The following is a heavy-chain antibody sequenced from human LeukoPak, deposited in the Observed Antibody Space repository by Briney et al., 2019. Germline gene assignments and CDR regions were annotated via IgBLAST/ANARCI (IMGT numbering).Heavy chain of an antibody. CDR2: ISAYNGNT. V-gene: IGHV1-18*01. CDR1: GYTFTSYG. Sequence: ASVKVSCKASGYTFTSYGISWVRQAPGQGLEWMGWISAYNGNTNYAQKLQGRVTMTTDTSTSTAYMELRSLRSDDTAVYYCARGPRGYYYGSAFDPWGQGTLVTVSS. J-gene: IGHJ5*02. D-gene: IGHD3-10*01. CDR3: ARGPRGYYYGSAFDP.